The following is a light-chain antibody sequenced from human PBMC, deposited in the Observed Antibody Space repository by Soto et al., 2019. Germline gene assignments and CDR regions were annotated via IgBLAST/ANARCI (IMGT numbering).Light chain of an antibody. CDR3: LSKTSTISYV. CDR2: EVS. CDR1: ISDVGSYNY. V-gene: IGLV2-14*01. J-gene: IGLJ1*01. Sequence: QSVLTQPASVSGSPGQSITISCTGTISDVGSYNYVSWYQQHPGKVPKLLIHEVSNRPSGVSNRFSGSKSGNTASLTISGLQAEDEADYYCLSKTSTISYVFGTGTKVTVL.